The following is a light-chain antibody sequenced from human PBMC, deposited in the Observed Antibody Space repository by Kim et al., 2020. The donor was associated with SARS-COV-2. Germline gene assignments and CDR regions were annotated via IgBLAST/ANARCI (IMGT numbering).Light chain of an antibody. V-gene: IGLV3-19*01. CDR1: SLRKSY. Sequence: SSELTQDPTVSVALGQTVRITCQGDSLRKSYASWYQQKPGQAPILVMSDENNRPSGIPDRFSGSSSGSTASLTITGAQAEDEADYYCAAWDDSLSGRVVFGGGTQLTVL. CDR2: DEN. CDR3: AAWDDSLSGRVV. J-gene: IGLJ2*01.